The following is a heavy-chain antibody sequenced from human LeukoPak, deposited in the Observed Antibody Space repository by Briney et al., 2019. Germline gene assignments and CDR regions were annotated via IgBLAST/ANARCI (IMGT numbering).Heavy chain of an antibody. Sequence: ASVKVSCKASGGTFSSYAISWVRQAPGQGLEWMGGIIPIFGTANYAQKFQGRVTITTDESTSTAYMELSSLRSEDTAVYYCARDHENWNDVRAFDIWGQGTMVTVSS. D-gene: IGHD1-1*01. CDR2: IIPIFGTA. V-gene: IGHV1-69*05. CDR3: ARDHENWNDVRAFDI. J-gene: IGHJ3*02. CDR1: GGTFSSYA.